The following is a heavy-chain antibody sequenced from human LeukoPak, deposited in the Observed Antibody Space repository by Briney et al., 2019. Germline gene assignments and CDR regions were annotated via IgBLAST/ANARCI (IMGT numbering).Heavy chain of an antibody. J-gene: IGHJ6*03. Sequence: GGSLRLSCAASGFTFSSFDMHWVRQPTGQGLEWVSTIGTASDTYYPASVEGRFTLSRDNAKNSLYLQMNTLTAGDTAVYYCARGPPRGKYYYMDVWGKGTTVTVSS. D-gene: IGHD1-1*01. V-gene: IGHV3-13*01. CDR1: GFTFSSFD. CDR3: ARGPPRGKYYYMDV. CDR2: IGTASDT.